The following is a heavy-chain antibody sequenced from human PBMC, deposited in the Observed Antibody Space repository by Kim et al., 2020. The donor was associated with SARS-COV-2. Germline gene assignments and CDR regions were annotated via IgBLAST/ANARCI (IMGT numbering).Heavy chain of an antibody. Sequence: ASVKVSCKASGYTFTNLDINWMRQVPGLGLEWMGWMSPNSGYTGYAQRFQDRVTMTRDTSISTAYMELSSLTSGDTAVYYCARGVSAGVDYWGQGTLVTVSS. CDR1: GYTFTNLD. V-gene: IGHV1-8*01. D-gene: IGHD3-10*01. CDR3: ARGVSAGVDY. CDR2: MSPNSGYT. J-gene: IGHJ4*02.